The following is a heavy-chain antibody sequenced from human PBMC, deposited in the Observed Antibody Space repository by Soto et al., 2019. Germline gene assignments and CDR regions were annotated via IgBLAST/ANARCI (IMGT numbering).Heavy chain of an antibody. J-gene: IGHJ4*02. D-gene: IGHD1-20*01. CDR3: AKKRSGLNNRPFDQ. CDR2: VSSGGGNT. CDR1: GFTFSSYA. V-gene: IGHV3-23*01. Sequence: GGSLRLSCAASGFTFSSYAMSWVRQAPGKGLEWVSSVSSGGGNTYYGDSVKGRFTISRDNSKNTLYLQMNSLRAEDTAVYYGAKKRSGLNNRPFDQWGQGILVTVSS.